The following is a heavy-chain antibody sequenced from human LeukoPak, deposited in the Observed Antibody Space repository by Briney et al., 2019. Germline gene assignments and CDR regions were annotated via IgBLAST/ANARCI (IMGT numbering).Heavy chain of an antibody. J-gene: IGHJ4*02. CDR3: ATQPGRGVAAAVHDGY. D-gene: IGHD6-13*01. Sequence: ASVKISCKVPGYTFTDYYMHWVQQAPGKGLEWMRLVDPEDGETIYAEKFQGRVTLTADTSTDTAYMELSSLRSEDTAVYYCATQPGRGVAAAVHDGYWGQRTLVTVSS. CDR2: VDPEDGET. CDR1: GYTFTDYY. V-gene: IGHV1-69-2*01.